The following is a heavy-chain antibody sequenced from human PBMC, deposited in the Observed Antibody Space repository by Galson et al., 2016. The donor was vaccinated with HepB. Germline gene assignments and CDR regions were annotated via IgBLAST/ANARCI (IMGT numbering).Heavy chain of an antibody. D-gene: IGHD6-19*01. CDR1: GFLFRSYG. CDR3: ARGHSGGWYSDMGPLCYFDY. CDR2: DSMDGRRK. Sequence: SLRLSCAGSGFLFRSYGMHWVRQAPGKGLEWVAADSMDGRRKFYSDSVKGRFTISRDNSNNMLFLQMDSLRSEDTAVYYCARGHSGGWYSDMGPLCYFDYWGQGTLVTVSS. J-gene: IGHJ4*02. V-gene: IGHV3-30*03.